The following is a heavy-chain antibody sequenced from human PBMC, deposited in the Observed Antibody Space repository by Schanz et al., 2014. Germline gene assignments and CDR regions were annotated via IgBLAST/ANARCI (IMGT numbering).Heavy chain of an antibody. CDR2: VNTSVRGT. D-gene: IGHD6-25*01. J-gene: IGHJ6*03. Sequence: QVQLVQSGAEVKKPGASVKVSCKASGYTLSAYSLHWVRQAPGQGLEWMGIVNTSVRGTHFAHEFQVRVTVTSDTSTSTVYMELSGRRSEDTAVYSCAGALDSCGYYMDDWGQGTPVTVSS. CDR1: GYTLSAYS. CDR3: AGALDSCGYYMDD. V-gene: IGHV1-46*03.